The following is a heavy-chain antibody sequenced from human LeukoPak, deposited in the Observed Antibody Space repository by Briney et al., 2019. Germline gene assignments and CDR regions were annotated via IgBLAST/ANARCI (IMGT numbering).Heavy chain of an antibody. V-gene: IGHV4-34*01. CDR1: GGSFSGYY. CDR3: ARGEASSIAARPGRGRYFDY. D-gene: IGHD6-6*01. J-gene: IGHJ4*02. CDR2: INHSGST. Sequence: SETLSLTCAVYGGSFSGYYWSWIRQPPGKGLEWIGEINHSGSTNYNPSLESRVTISVDTSKNQFSLKLSSVTAADTAVYYCARGEASSIAARPGRGRYFDYWGQGTLVTVSS.